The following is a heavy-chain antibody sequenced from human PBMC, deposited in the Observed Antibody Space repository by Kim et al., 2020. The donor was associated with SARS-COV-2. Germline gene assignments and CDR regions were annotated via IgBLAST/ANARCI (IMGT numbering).Heavy chain of an antibody. CDR2: INHSGST. D-gene: IGHD3-10*01. V-gene: IGHV4-34*01. J-gene: IGHJ5*02. CDR3: ARGLGLLWFGELPHLSHNWFDP. Sequence: SETLSLTCAVYGGSFSGYYWSWIRQPPGKGLEWIGEINHSGSTNYNPSLKSRVTISVDTSKNQFSLKLSSATAADTAVYYCARGLGLLWFGELPHLSHNWFDPWGQGTLVTVSS. CDR1: GGSFSGYY.